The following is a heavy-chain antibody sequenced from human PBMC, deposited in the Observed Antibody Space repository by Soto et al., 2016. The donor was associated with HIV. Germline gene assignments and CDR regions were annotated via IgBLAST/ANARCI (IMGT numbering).Heavy chain of an antibody. V-gene: IGHV3-21*01. CDR3: ARARSSSSRGFQH. J-gene: IGHJ1*01. CDR1: GFTFSSYS. Sequence: EVQLVESGGGLVKPGGSLRLSCAASGFTFSSYSMNWVRQAPGKGLEWVSSISSSSSYIYYADSVKGRFTISRDNAKNSLYLQMNSLRAEDTAVYYCARARSSSSRGFQHWGQGTLVTVSS. D-gene: IGHD6-6*01. CDR2: ISSSSSYI.